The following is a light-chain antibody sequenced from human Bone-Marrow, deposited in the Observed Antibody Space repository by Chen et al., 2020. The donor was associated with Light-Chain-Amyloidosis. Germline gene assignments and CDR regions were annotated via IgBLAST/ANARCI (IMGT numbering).Light chain of an antibody. Sequence: DIVMTQYPDSLAVSLGERATINCKSSQSVLYSSNNKNYLAWYQQKPGQPPKLLISWASTRESGVPDRFSGSGSGTDFTRTISSLQAEDVAVYYCQQYYSIPVTFGPGTKVD. CDR1: QSVLYSSNNKNY. CDR3: QQYYSIPVT. V-gene: IGKV4-1*01. CDR2: WAS. J-gene: IGKJ3*01.